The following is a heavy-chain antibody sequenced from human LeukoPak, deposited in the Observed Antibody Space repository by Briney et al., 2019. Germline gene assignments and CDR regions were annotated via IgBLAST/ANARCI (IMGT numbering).Heavy chain of an antibody. CDR2: IYYTGST. D-gene: IGHD1-26*01. Sequence: SETLSLTCAVSGGSFSGYYWNWVRQPPGKGLEWMGYIYYTGSTNYHSSLRGRLTIFVDTSKNQLSLRLSSVTAADTAVYYCARDPSGDDAFDIWGQGTLVTVAS. CDR3: ARDPSGDDAFDI. J-gene: IGHJ3*02. V-gene: IGHV4-59*01. CDR1: GGSFSGYY.